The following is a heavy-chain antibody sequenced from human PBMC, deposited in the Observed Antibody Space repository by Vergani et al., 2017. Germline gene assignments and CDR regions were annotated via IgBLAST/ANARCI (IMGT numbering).Heavy chain of an antibody. CDR2: IYYSGST. J-gene: IGHJ5*02. CDR3: ARGLYYYGSGSHTYNWFDP. Sequence: QVQLQESGPGLVKPSETLSLTCTVSGGSISSYYWSWVRQPPGKGLEWIGYIYYSGSTNYNPSLKSRVTLSVDTSKNQFSLKLSSVTAADTAVSYCARGLYYYGSGSHTYNWFDPWGQGTLVTVSS. V-gene: IGHV4-59*01. CDR1: GGSISSYY. D-gene: IGHD3-10*01.